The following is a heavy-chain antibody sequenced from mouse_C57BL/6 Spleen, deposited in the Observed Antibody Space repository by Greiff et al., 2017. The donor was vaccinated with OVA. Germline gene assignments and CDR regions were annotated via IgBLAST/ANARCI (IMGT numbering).Heavy chain of an antibody. Sequence: EVKLQQSGPELVKPGASVKISCKASGYTFTDYYMNWVKQSHGKSLEWIGDINPNNGGTRYNQKFKGKATVTVDKASSTAYMELRSLTSEDSAVYYCAIPHYYDYDGDYWGQGTTLTVSS. CDR3: AIPHYYDYDGDY. CDR2: INPNNGGT. CDR1: GYTFTDYY. J-gene: IGHJ2*01. D-gene: IGHD2-4*01. V-gene: IGHV1-26*01.